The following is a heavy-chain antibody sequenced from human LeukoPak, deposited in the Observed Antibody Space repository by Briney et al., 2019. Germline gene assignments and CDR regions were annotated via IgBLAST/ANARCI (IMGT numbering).Heavy chain of an antibody. CDR1: GFTFSDYS. Sequence: PGGSLRLSCAASGFTFSDYSMNWVRQAPGKGLEWVSSISTTSSYIYYADSVKGRFTISRDDAKKSVFLHMNSLRAEDTAVYFCATWDDYGDFVAFEYWGQGTLVTVSS. V-gene: IGHV3-21*01. D-gene: IGHD4-17*01. CDR3: ATWDDYGDFVAFEY. CDR2: ISTTSSYI. J-gene: IGHJ4*02.